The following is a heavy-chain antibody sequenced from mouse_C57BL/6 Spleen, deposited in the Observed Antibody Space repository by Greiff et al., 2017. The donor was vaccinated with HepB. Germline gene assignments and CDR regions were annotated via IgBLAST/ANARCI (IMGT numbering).Heavy chain of an antibody. CDR2: IYPGDGDT. J-gene: IGHJ1*03. CDR1: GYAFSSSW. V-gene: IGHV1-82*01. CDR3: ALIPGFDV. Sequence: QVQLKESGPELVKPGASVKISCKASGYAFSSSWMNWVKQRPGKGLEWIGRIYPGDGDTNYNGKFKGKATLTADKSSSTAYMQLSSLTSEDSAVYFCALIPGFDVWGTGTTVTVSS.